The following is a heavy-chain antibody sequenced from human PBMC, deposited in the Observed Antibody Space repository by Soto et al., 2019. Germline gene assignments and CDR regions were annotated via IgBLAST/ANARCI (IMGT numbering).Heavy chain of an antibody. CDR2: ISGSGGST. CDR3: AKQMDYGDDYDY. D-gene: IGHD4-17*01. CDR1: GFTFSSYA. J-gene: IGHJ4*02. Sequence: PGGSLRLSCAASGFTFSSYAMSWVRQAPGKGLEWVSAISGSGGSTYYADSVKGRFTISRDNSKNTLYLQMNSLRAEDTAVYYRAKQMDYGDDYDYWGQGTLVTVSS. V-gene: IGHV3-23*01.